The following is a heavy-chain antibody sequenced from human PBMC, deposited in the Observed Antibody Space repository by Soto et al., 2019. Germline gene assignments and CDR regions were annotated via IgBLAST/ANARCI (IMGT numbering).Heavy chain of an antibody. J-gene: IGHJ4*02. D-gene: IGHD2-15*01. Sequence: QVQLRESGPGLVKPSDTLSLTCVVSGHSMSGDVWWGWIRQPPGRGLERIGYTKSTGSTHLNPSLAMRVSVSVDTSRTQLSLKLRSVTAGDTAVDYCARKIGGNAPFDYWGQGTLVTVSA. V-gene: IGHV4-28*01. CDR1: GHSMSGDVW. CDR2: TKSTGST. CDR3: ARKIGGNAPFDY.